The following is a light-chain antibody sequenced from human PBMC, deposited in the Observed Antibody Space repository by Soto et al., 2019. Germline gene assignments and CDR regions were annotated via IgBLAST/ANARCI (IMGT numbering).Light chain of an antibody. Sequence: DIHITQSASTLSSSLGDRVTITFRASQSISSWLAWYQQKPGKAPTLLIYDASTLERGVPSRFSGTGSGTEFTLSIDSLQPDDFATYYCQQYHTSSITFGQGTRLEIK. CDR2: DAS. CDR1: QSISSW. V-gene: IGKV1-5*01. J-gene: IGKJ5*01. CDR3: QQYHTSSIT.